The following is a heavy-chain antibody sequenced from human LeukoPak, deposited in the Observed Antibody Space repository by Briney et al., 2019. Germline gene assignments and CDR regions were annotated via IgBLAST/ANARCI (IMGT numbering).Heavy chain of an antibody. V-gene: IGHV4-59*08. J-gene: IGHJ6*03. D-gene: IGHD1-26*01. CDR2: IFYSGTN. Sequence: SETLSLTCNVSGDSITSDYWSWIRQSPEKGLEWIGFIFYSGTNSYNPSLQSRVIISIDTSKSQFSLKLSSVTAADTAVYYCARTRPQDHATSYMDVWGKGTTVTVSS. CDR3: ARTRPQDHATSYMDV. CDR1: GDSITSDY.